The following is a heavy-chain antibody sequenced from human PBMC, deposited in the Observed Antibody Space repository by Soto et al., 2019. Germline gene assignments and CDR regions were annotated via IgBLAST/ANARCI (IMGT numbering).Heavy chain of an antibody. CDR2: ISKDGSNK. Sequence: PGGSLRLSCAASGFSFSSYAMSWVRPAPGKGLEWVADISKDGSNKQYVDSVKGRFTISRDNSRNSVYLQVNSLRAEDTAVYYCAKAGVYSSSYDFDYWGQGTLVTVSS. CDR1: GFSFSSYA. CDR3: AKAGVYSSSYDFDY. D-gene: IGHD6-13*01. J-gene: IGHJ4*02. V-gene: IGHV3-30*18.